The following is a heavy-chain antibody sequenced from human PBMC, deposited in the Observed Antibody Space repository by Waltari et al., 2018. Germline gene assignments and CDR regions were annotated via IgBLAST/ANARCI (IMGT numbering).Heavy chain of an antibody. CDR3: AKPPIVVVPAAMSY. J-gene: IGHJ4*02. Sequence: QVQLVESGGGVVRPGGSLRLSCAASGFTFSSYGMHWVRQAPGKGLEWVAFIRYDGSNKYYADSVKGRFTISRDNSKNTLYLQMNSLRAEDTAVYYCAKPPIVVVPAAMSYWGQGTLVTVSS. V-gene: IGHV3-30*02. CDR2: IRYDGSNK. CDR1: GFTFSSYG. D-gene: IGHD2-2*01.